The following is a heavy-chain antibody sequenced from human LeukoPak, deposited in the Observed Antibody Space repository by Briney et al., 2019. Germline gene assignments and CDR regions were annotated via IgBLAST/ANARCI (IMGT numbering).Heavy chain of an antibody. Sequence: PGGSLRLSCAASGFTFSSYEMNWVRQAPGKGLEWVSYISSSGSTIYYADSAKGRFTISRDNAKNSLYLQMNSLRAEDTAVYYCARGSSSSWYGEDYWGQGTLVTVSS. V-gene: IGHV3-48*03. CDR2: ISSSGSTI. J-gene: IGHJ4*02. CDR1: GFTFSSYE. D-gene: IGHD6-13*01. CDR3: ARGSSSSWYGEDY.